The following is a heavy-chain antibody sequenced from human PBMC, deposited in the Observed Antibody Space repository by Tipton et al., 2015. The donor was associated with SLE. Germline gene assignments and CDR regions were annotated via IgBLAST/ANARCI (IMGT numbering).Heavy chain of an antibody. CDR1: GFTFSSYA. Sequence: SLRLSCAASGFTFSSYAMSWVRQAPGKGLEWVSAISGSGGSTYYADSVKGRFTISRDNSKNTLYLQMNSLRAEDTAVYYCAKDRYYDFWSGYDWGQGTLVTVSS. V-gene: IGHV3-23*01. J-gene: IGHJ4*02. CDR2: ISGSGGST. CDR3: AKDRYYDFWSGYD. D-gene: IGHD3-3*01.